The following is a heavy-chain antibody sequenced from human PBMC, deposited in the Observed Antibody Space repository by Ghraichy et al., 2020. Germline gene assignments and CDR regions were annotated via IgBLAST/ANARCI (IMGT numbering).Heavy chain of an antibody. CDR3: ARGGTVSQSHWFDP. V-gene: IGHV3-20*01. Sequence: GGSLRLSCAASGFTFDDYGMSWVRQAPGKGLEWVSGINWNGGSTGYADSVRGRFTISRDNAKNSLYLQMNSLRAEDTALYHCARGGTVSQSHWFDPWGQGTLVTVSS. CDR2: INWNGGST. J-gene: IGHJ5*02. D-gene: IGHD4-17*01. CDR1: GFTFDDYG.